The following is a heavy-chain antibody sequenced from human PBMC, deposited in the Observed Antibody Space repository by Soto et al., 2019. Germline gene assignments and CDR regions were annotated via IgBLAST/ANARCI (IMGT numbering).Heavy chain of an antibody. D-gene: IGHD3-22*01. Sequence: PGGSLRLSCAASGFTFSSFAMHRVRQAPGKGLEWVAVISYDGSNKYYADSVKGRFTISRDNSKNTLYLQMNSLRAEDTAVYYCARDLDSSGYYFDYWGQGTLVTVSS. J-gene: IGHJ4*02. V-gene: IGHV3-30-3*01. CDR1: GFTFSSFA. CDR3: ARDLDSSGYYFDY. CDR2: ISYDGSNK.